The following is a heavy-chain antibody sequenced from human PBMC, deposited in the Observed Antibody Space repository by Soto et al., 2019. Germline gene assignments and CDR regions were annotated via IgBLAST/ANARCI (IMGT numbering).Heavy chain of an antibody. J-gene: IGHJ6*02. V-gene: IGHV1-2*02. D-gene: IGHD2-2*01. CDR3: ARERYQVISDGMDV. Sequence: EASVKVSCKASGYTFTGYYIHWVREAPGQGLEWMGWINPQTGGTSYAQKFQGRVTLSRDTSINTAYLELSRLRFDDAAVYFCARERYQVISDGMDVWGQGTTVTVS. CDR1: GYTFTGYY. CDR2: INPQTGGT.